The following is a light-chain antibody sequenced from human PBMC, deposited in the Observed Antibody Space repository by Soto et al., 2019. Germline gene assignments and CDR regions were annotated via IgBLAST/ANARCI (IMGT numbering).Light chain of an antibody. CDR2: DSS. CDR1: QSVSSY. V-gene: IGKV3-11*01. CDR3: QQRSNWPPRT. J-gene: IGKJ4*01. Sequence: EIVLTQSPATLSLSPGERATLSCRASQSVSSYLACYQQKPGQAPRLLIYDSSNRATGIPARFSGSGSGTDFTLTINSLEPEDFAVYYCQQRSNWPPRTFGGGTKVEIK.